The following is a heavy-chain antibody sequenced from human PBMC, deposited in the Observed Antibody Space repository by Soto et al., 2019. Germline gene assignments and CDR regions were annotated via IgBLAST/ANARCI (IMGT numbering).Heavy chain of an antibody. Sequence: QVQLVESGGGVVQPGRSLRLSCAASGFTFSSYGMHWVRQAPGKGLEWVAVIWYDGSNKYYADSVKGRFTISRDNSKNTLYLQMNSLRADDTAVYYCAREGSGWSYFDSWGQGTLVTVSS. CDR1: GFTFSSYG. D-gene: IGHD6-19*01. V-gene: IGHV3-33*01. CDR2: IWYDGSNK. CDR3: AREGSGWSYFDS. J-gene: IGHJ4*02.